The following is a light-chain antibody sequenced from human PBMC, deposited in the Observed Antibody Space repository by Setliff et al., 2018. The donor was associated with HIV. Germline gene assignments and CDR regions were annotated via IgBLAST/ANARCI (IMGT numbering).Light chain of an antibody. CDR3: CSYTGSSSYV. Sequence: SALTQPASVSGSPGQSITISCTGTSSDIGSYILVSWYQQHPGRAPKPILYEITKRPSGVSNRFSGSKSGNTASLTISGLQAEDEADYYCCSYTGSSSYVFGGGTKVTVL. J-gene: IGLJ1*01. V-gene: IGLV2-23*02. CDR2: EIT. CDR1: SSDIGSYIL.